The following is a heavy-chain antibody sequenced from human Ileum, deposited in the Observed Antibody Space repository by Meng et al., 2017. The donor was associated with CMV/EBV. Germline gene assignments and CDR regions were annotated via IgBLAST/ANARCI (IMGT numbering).Heavy chain of an antibody. V-gene: IGHV3-23*01. Sequence: SGFTFNDYAMSWVRQAPGKGLEWVSAISGSGGSAYLADSVMGRFTISRDNSKNTLYLQMNSLRAEDTAVYYCARDPQRAAYTYALDYWGQGTLVTVSS. CDR1: GFTFNDYA. J-gene: IGHJ4*02. D-gene: IGHD5-18*01. CDR2: ISGSGGSA. CDR3: ARDPQRAAYTYALDY.